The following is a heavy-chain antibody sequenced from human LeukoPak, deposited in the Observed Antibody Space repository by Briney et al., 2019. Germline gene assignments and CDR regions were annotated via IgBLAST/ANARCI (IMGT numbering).Heavy chain of an antibody. J-gene: IGHJ6*03. CDR3: ARHGHSYGYGYYYYMDV. CDR1: GYTFTSYD. V-gene: IGHV1-8*03. Sequence: ASVKVSCKASGYTFTSYDINWVRQATGQGLEWMGWMNPNSGNTGYAQKFQGRVSITRNTSISTAYMELSSLRSEDTAVYYCARHGHSYGYGYYYYMDVWGKGTTVTVSS. D-gene: IGHD5-18*01. CDR2: MNPNSGNT.